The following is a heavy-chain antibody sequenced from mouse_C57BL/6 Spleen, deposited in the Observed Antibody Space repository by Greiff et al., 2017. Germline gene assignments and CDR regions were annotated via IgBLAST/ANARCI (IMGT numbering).Heavy chain of an antibody. CDR3: ARRGYFDV. V-gene: IGHV1-50*01. J-gene: IGHJ1*03. CDR2: IAPSDSYT. Sequence: VQLQQPGAELVKPGASVKLSCKASGYTFTSYWMQWVKQRPGQGLEWIGEIAPSDSYTNYNQKFKGKATLTVDTSSSTAYMQLSSLTSEDSAVYYCARRGYFDVWGTGTTGTVSS. CDR1: GYTFTSYW.